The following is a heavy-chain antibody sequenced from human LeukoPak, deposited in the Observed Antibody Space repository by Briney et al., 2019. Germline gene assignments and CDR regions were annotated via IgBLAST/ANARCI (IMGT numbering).Heavy chain of an antibody. J-gene: IGHJ4*02. CDR1: AFTFSTYA. Sequence: GGSLRLSCAASAFTFSTYAMTWVRQAPGKGLEWVSSIDGRGASTYYADSVKGRFTISRDNSKNILYLQMKSLRAEDTAVYYCARAGGLRIAVAPIDCWGQGTQVTVSS. CDR3: ARAGGLRIAVAPIDC. CDR2: IDGRGAST. D-gene: IGHD6-19*01. V-gene: IGHV3-23*01.